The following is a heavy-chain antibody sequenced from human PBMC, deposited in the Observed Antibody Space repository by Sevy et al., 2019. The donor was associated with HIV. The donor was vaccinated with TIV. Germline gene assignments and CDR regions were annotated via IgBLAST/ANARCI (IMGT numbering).Heavy chain of an antibody. J-gene: IGHJ4*02. CDR3: AREPGYCSGGSCYSDDY. D-gene: IGHD2-15*01. V-gene: IGHV3-53*01. CDR2: IYSGGST. Sequence: GGSLRLSCAASGFTVSSNYMSWDRQAPGKGLEWVSVIYSGGSTYYADSVKGRFTISRDNSKNTLYLQMNSLRAEDTAVYYCAREPGYCSGGSCYSDDYWGQGTLVTVSS. CDR1: GFTVSSNY.